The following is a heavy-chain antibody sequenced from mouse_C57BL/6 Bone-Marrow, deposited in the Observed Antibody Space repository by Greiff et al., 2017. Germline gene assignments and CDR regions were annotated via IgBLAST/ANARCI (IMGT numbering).Heavy chain of an antibody. CDR1: GYSFTDYN. CDR3: TSCPDSSGSAWFAY. V-gene: IGHV1-39*01. CDR2: INPNYGTT. J-gene: IGHJ3*01. Sequence: VQLQQSGPELVKPGASVKISCKASGYSFTDYNMNWVKQSNGRSLEWIGVINPNYGTTSYNQKFKGKATLTVYQSSSTAYMQLNSLTSEDSAVYCCTSCPDSSGSAWFAYWGQGTLVFVSA. D-gene: IGHD3-2*02.